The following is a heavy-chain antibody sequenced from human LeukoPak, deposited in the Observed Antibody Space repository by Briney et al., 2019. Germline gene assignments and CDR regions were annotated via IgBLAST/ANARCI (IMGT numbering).Heavy chain of an antibody. CDR2: INHSGST. D-gene: IGHD2-2*01. Sequence: SETLSLTCAVYGGSFSAYFWSWIRQPPGKGLEWIGEINHSGSTNYNPSLKSRVTISVDTSKNQFSLKLSSVTAADTAVYYCARGPHCSSTSCYAGDSDYWGQGTLVTVSS. CDR3: ARGPHCSSTSCYAGDSDY. J-gene: IGHJ4*02. V-gene: IGHV4-34*01. CDR1: GGSFSAYF.